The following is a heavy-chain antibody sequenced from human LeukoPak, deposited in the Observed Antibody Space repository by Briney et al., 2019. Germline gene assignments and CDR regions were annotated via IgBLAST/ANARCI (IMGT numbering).Heavy chain of an antibody. V-gene: IGHV3-7*01. D-gene: IGHD3-22*01. CDR3: ARFSRGNRDISD. CDR1: GFTFSNYW. J-gene: IGHJ4*02. CDR2: IRQDGGDK. Sequence: GGSLRLSCAASGFTFSNYWMSWVCQAPGKGLEGMAIIRQDGGDKQYMDSVKGRFTISRDNAKNSLYLEMNSLRAEDTAVYFCARFSRGNRDISDWGQGTLVTVSS.